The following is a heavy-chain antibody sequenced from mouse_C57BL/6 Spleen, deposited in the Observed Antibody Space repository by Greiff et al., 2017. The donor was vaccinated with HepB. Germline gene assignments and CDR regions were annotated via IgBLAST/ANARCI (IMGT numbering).Heavy chain of an antibody. J-gene: IGHJ4*01. CDR1: GYTFTSYW. Sequence: QVQLQQPGTELVKPGASVKLSCKASGYTFTSYWLHWVKQRPGQGLEWIGNINPSNGGTNYNEKFKSQATLTVDQSSSTAYMQLSSLTSEDSAVYYCATRSPYDYGSSDYAMDYWGQGTSVTVSS. CDR2: INPSNGGT. D-gene: IGHD1-1*01. CDR3: ATRSPYDYGSSDYAMDY. V-gene: IGHV1-53*01.